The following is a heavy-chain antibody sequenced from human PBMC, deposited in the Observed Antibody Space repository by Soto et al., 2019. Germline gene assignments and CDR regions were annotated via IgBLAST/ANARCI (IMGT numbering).Heavy chain of an antibody. CDR3: AREAERYDFWSGSRYFAY. CDR1: GFTVSSNY. J-gene: IGHJ4*02. D-gene: IGHD3-3*01. CDR2: IYSGGST. V-gene: IGHV3-53*02. Sequence: EVQLVETGGGLIQPGGSLRLSCAASGFTVSSNYMSWVRQAPGKGLEWVSVIYSGGSTYYADSVKGRFTISRDNSKNTLYLQMNSLRAEDTAVYYCAREAERYDFWSGSRYFAYWGQGTLVTVSS.